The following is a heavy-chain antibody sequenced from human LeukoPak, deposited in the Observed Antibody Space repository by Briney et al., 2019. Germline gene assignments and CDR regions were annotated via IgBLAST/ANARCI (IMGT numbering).Heavy chain of an antibody. CDR1: GGSISSGGYY. D-gene: IGHD3-22*01. J-gene: IGHJ4*02. V-gene: IGHV4-61*08. CDR3: ARHVSGRSGYYYVFDY. CDR2: IYYSGST. Sequence: SQTLSLTCTVSGGSISSGGYYWSWIRQPPGKGLEWIGYIYYSGSTNYNPSLKSRVTISVDTSKNQFSLKLSSVTAADTAVYYCARHVSGRSGYYYVFDYWGQGTLVTVSS.